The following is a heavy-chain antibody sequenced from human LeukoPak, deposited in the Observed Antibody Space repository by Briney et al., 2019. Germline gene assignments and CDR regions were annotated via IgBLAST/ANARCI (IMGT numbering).Heavy chain of an antibody. J-gene: IGHJ4*02. CDR3: ATLTVKSGYSV. CDR2: ISSSSDSI. Sequence: GGSLRLSCAVSRFTFSNYNMNWVRQAPGKGLEWVSYISSSSDSIYYADSVEGRFTILRDNAKNSLYLQMNSLRADDTAVYYCATLTVKSGYSVWGQGTLVTVSS. V-gene: IGHV3-48*04. D-gene: IGHD5-12*01. CDR1: RFTFSNYN.